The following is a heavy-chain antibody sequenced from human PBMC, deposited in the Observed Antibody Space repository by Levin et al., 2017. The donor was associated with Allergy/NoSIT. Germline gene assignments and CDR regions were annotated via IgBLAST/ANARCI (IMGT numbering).Heavy chain of an antibody. CDR3: ARRRRVPAAIGPMGPFDY. CDR2: INHSGST. J-gene: IGHJ4*02. D-gene: IGHD2-2*02. V-gene: IGHV4-34*01. Sequence: PSETLSLTCAVYGGSFSGYYWSWIRQPPGKGLEWIGEINHSGSTNYNPSLKSRVTISVDTSKNQFSLKLSSVTAADTAVYYCARRRRVPAAIGPMGPFDYWGQGTLVTVSS. CDR1: GGSFSGYY.